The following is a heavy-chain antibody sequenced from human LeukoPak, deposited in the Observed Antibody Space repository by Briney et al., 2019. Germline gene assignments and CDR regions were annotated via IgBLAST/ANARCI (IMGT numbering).Heavy chain of an antibody. CDR1: GYTFTGYY. J-gene: IGHJ4*02. V-gene: IGHV1-2*02. CDR2: INPNSGGT. D-gene: IGHD3-10*01. Sequence: ASVKVSCKASGYTFTGYYMHWVRQAPGQGLEWMGWINPNSGGTNYAQKFQGRVTMTMDTSISTAYMELSRLRSDDTAVYYCARSTYYYGSGSPYYFDYWGQGTLVTVSS. CDR3: ARSTYYYGSGSPYYFDY.